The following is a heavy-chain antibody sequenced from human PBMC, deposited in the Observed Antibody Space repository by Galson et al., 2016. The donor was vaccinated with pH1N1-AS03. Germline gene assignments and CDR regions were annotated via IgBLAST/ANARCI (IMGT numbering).Heavy chain of an antibody. Sequence: ETLSLTCSVSGYSISSGYYWGWIRQPPGKGLEWIGSIYHSGSTYYNPSLKSRVTISVDTSKNQFSLKLSSVTAADTAVYYCARPRRDGYNFDAFDIWGQGTMVTVSS. V-gene: IGHV4-38-2*01. CDR1: GYSISSGYY. D-gene: IGHD5-24*01. J-gene: IGHJ3*02. CDR2: IYHSGST. CDR3: ARPRRDGYNFDAFDI.